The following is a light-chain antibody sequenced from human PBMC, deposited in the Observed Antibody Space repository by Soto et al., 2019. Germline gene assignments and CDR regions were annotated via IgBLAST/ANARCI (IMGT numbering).Light chain of an antibody. CDR1: QAINSA. J-gene: IGKJ5*01. CDR3: QQFYNYPLT. CDR2: DAS. Sequence: AIQLTQSPSSLSASVGAPVPITCRASQAINSALAWYQQKPGQAPDLLIFDASTLESGVPSRFSGRRSGTDFTLSISSLQPEDFATYYCQQFYNYPLTFGQGTRLEIK. V-gene: IGKV1D-13*01.